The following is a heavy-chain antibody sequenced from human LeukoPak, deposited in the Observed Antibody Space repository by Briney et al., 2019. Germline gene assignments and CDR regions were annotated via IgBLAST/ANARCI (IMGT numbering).Heavy chain of an antibody. CDR3: ARSWGPRYCSSTSCYRSLQIFDY. CDR2: TYYTGTA. V-gene: IGHV4-59*12. CDR1: GDSISSYY. J-gene: IGHJ4*02. D-gene: IGHD2-2*01. Sequence: PSETLSLTCTVSGDSISSYYWTWIRQPPGKGLEFIGYTYYTGTAYYNPSLKSRVTISVDTSKNQFSLKLSSVTAADTAVYYCARSWGPRYCSSTSCYRSLQIFDYWGQGTLVTVSS.